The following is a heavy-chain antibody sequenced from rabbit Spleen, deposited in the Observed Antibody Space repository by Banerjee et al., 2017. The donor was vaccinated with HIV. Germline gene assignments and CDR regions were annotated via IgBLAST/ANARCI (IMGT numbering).Heavy chain of an antibody. CDR3: ARDLTGVIGWNFGW. V-gene: IGHV1S40*01. J-gene: IGHJ4*01. Sequence: QSLEESGGDLVKPGASLTLTCKASGLDLSGDSYDSYMCWVRQAPGKGLEWIACIDIGSSGFTYFASWAKGRFTISKTSSTTVTLQMTSLTAADTATYFCARDLTGVIGWNFGWWGQGTLVTVS. D-gene: IGHD1-1*01. CDR1: GLDLSGDSY. CDR2: IDIGSSGFT.